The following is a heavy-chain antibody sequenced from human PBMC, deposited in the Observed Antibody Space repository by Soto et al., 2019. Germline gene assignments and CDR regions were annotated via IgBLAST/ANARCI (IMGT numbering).Heavy chain of an antibody. D-gene: IGHD6-19*01. V-gene: IGHV4-39*01. J-gene: IGHJ6*02. CDR3: ASRGSGSGWWNYYYYGMDV. Sequence: SETLSLTCTVSGGSISSSSYYWGWIRQPPGKGLEWIGSIYYSGSTYYNPSLKSRVTISVDTSKNQFSLKLSSVTAADTAVYYCASRGSGSGWWNYYYYGMDVWGQGTTVTVSS. CDR2: IYYSGST. CDR1: GGSISSSSYY.